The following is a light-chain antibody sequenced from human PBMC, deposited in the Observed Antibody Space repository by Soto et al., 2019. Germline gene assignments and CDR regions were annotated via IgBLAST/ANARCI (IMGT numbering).Light chain of an antibody. Sequence: QSALTQPPSASGTPGQRVTISCSGSSSNIGTNTVSWYQQLPGTAPKLLIYTNNQRPSGVPDRFSDSKSGTSASLAISGLQSEDEADYYCAAWDDSLNGLVFGGGTKLTVL. CDR2: TNN. CDR1: SSNIGTNT. V-gene: IGLV1-44*01. J-gene: IGLJ2*01. CDR3: AAWDDSLNGLV.